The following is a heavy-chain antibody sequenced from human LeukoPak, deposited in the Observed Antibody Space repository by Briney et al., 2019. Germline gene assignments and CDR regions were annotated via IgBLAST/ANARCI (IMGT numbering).Heavy chain of an antibody. J-gene: IGHJ3*02. CDR3: ARDLVTVTKGFDI. V-gene: IGHV4-59*11. D-gene: IGHD4-17*01. CDR2: ISYIGTT. Sequence: SETLSLTCAVSGDSFSSHYWTWIRQPPGRGLEWIGYISYIGTTNYNPSLKSRVTISIDTSKNQFSLKLSSVITADTAVYYCARDLVTVTKGFDIWGLGTMVSVSS. CDR1: GDSFSSHY.